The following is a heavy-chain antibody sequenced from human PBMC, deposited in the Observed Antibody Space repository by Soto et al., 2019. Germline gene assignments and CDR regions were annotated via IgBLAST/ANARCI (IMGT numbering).Heavy chain of an antibody. Sequence: AVKVSCKASGGTFSSYAISWVRQAPGQGLEWMGGIIPIFGTANYAQKFQGRVTITADESTSTAYMELSSLRSEDTAVYYCARDHSLAVAKYYYYYYALDVWGQGTTVRLSS. CDR3: ARDHSLAVAKYYYYYYALDV. CDR2: IIPIFGTA. V-gene: IGHV1-69*13. D-gene: IGHD6-19*01. CDR1: GGTFSSYA. J-gene: IGHJ6*02.